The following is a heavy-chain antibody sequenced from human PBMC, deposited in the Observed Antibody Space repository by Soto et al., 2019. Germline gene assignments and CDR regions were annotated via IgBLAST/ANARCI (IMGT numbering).Heavy chain of an antibody. V-gene: IGHV1-8*01. Sequence: ASVKVSCKASGYSFITYDINWVRQAAGQGLEWMGWMNPTSGRTGCAQKFQGRLTMTMDTSSSTAYMELSSLTSDDTAVYYCARDDIMITFGGVIPFDYWGQGTLVTVSS. D-gene: IGHD3-16*02. CDR1: GYSFITYD. CDR3: ARDDIMITFGGVIPFDY. J-gene: IGHJ4*02. CDR2: MNPTSGRT.